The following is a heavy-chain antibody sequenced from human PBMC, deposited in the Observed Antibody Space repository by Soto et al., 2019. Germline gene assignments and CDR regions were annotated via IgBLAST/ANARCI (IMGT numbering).Heavy chain of an antibody. J-gene: IGHJ4*02. Sequence: SETLSLTCTVSGGSVSNSNYYWGWIRQSPGKGLEWIGSVYYRGRSYSKSSVKSRVTISVDTSKNQYSLNLNSVTASDTAVYFCVSQRTSVLTQAYFDYWGPGALVTVSS. CDR1: GGSVSNSNYY. D-gene: IGHD2-8*01. V-gene: IGHV4-39*01. CDR2: VYYRGRS. CDR3: VSQRTSVLTQAYFDY.